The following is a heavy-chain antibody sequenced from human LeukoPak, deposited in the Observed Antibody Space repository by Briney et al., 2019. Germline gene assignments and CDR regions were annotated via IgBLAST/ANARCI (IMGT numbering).Heavy chain of an antibody. J-gene: IGHJ4*02. D-gene: IGHD4-23*01. Sequence: SQTLSLTCAISGDSVSSNSAAWNWIRQSPSRGLEWLGRTYYRSKWCNDYAVSVKSRITINPDTSKNQFSLKLSSVTAADTAVYYCARGLWVGGLIFDYWGQGTLVTVSS. V-gene: IGHV6-1*01. CDR1: GDSVSSNSAA. CDR3: ARGLWVGGLIFDY. CDR2: TYYRSKWCN.